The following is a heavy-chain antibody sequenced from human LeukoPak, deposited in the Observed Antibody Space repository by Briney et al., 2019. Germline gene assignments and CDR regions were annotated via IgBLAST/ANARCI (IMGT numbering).Heavy chain of an antibody. CDR3: ARNPFYWCSGASCFWFDP. CDR1: GGSISSYY. Sequence: SETLSLTCTVSGGSISSYYWSWIRQPPGKGLEWIGYIYYSGSTNYNPSLKCRVTISVGTSKNQFSLKLSSVTAADTAVYYCARNPFYWCSGASCFWFDPWGQGTLVTVSS. V-gene: IGHV4-59*01. CDR2: IYYSGST. J-gene: IGHJ5*02. D-gene: IGHD2-15*01.